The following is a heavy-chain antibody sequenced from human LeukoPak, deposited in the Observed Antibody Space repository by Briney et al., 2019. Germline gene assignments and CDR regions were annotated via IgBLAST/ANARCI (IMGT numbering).Heavy chain of an antibody. CDR3: ARETESYYGSGSYYYPLLFDY. CDR2: IIPILGIA. J-gene: IGHJ4*02. Sequence: SVKVSCKASGGTFSSYAISWVRQAPGQGLEWMGRIIPILGIANYAQKFQGRVTITADKSTSTAYMELSSLRSEDTAVYYCARETESYYGSGSYYYPLLFDYWGQGTLVTVSS. CDR1: GGTFSSYA. D-gene: IGHD3-10*01. V-gene: IGHV1-69*04.